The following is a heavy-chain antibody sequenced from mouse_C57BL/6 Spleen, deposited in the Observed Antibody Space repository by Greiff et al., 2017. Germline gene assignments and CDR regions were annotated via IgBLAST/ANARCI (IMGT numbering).Heavy chain of an antibody. D-gene: IGHD2-3*01. V-gene: IGHV1-55*01. CDR3: ARFVGYYVWYFDG. J-gene: IGHJ1*03. CDR2: IYPGSGST. CDR1: GYTFTSYW. Sequence: VQLQQSGAELVKPGASVKMSCKASGYTFTSYWITWVKQRPGQGLEWIGDIYPGSGSTNYNEKFKSKATLTVDTSSSTAYMQLSSLTSEDSAVYYCARFVGYYVWYFDGWGTGTTVTVSS.